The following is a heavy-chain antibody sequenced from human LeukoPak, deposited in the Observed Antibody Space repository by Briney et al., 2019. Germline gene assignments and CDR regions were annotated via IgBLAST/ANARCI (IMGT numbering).Heavy chain of an antibody. J-gene: IGHJ4*02. CDR1: GFRFTGFW. D-gene: IGHD2-15*01. CDR3: AREVDRSFGY. CDR2: INQESTET. V-gene: IGHV3-7*01. Sequence: GGSLRLSCAASGFRFTGFWMSWVRQAPGKGPEWVANINQESTETYYVDSVRGRFTISRDNAKNSLSLQMNSLRVEDTAVYYCAREVDRSFGYWGQGNLVTVSS.